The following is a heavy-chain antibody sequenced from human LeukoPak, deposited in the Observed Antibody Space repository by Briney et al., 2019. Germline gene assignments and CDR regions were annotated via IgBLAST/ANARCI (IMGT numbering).Heavy chain of an antibody. D-gene: IGHD6-19*01. V-gene: IGHV1-8*01. CDR3: ARTMYSSGWYVISDFDY. J-gene: IGHJ4*02. CDR2: MNPNSGNT. Sequence: ASVKVSCKASGYTFTSYDINWVRQATGQGLEWMGWMNPNSGNTGYAQKFQGRVTMTRNTSISTAYMELSSLRSEDTAVYYCARTMYSSGWYVISDFDYWGQGTLVTVSS. CDR1: GYTFTSYD.